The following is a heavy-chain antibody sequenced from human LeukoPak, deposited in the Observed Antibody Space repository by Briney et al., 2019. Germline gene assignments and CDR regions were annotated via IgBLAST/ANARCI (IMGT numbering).Heavy chain of an antibody. CDR1: GPSISSYY. Sequence: SETLSLTCTVSGPSISSYYWSWIRQPPGKGLGWIGYIYYSGSTNYNPSLKSRVTISVDTSKNQFSLKLGSVTAADTAVYYCARGFTRGYSFDYWGQGTLVTVSS. D-gene: IGHD5-18*01. V-gene: IGHV4-59*01. J-gene: IGHJ4*02. CDR3: ARGFTRGYSFDY. CDR2: IYYSGST.